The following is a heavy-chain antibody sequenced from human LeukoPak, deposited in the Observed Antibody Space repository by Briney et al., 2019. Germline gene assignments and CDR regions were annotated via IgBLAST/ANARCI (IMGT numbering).Heavy chain of an antibody. CDR3: ARLLRENTAMVTFGDFDP. CDR2: INPNSGGT. J-gene: IGHJ5*02. D-gene: IGHD5-18*01. V-gene: IGHV1-2*02. CDR1: GYTFTDYY. Sequence: ASVKVSCKASGYTFTDYYIHWVRQAPGQGLEWMGWINPNSGGTNYAQRFQGRVTMTRDTSISTAYMELSRLRSDDTAVYYCARLLRENTAMVTFGDFDPWGQGTLVTVSS.